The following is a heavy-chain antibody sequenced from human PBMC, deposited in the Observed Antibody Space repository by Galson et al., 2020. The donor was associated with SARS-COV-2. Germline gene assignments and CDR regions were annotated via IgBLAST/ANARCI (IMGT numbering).Heavy chain of an antibody. D-gene: IGHD3-10*01. V-gene: IGHV3-48*02. Sequence: GGSLRLSCAASGFTFSSYSMNWVRQAPGKGLEWVSYIITSSSTIYYADSVKGRFTISRDNAKNSLYLQMNSLRDEDTAVYYCARGSLWFGGAYYYYGMDVWGQGTTVTVSS. CDR3: ARGSLWFGGAYYYYGMDV. CDR1: GFTFSSYS. CDR2: IITSSSTI. J-gene: IGHJ6*02.